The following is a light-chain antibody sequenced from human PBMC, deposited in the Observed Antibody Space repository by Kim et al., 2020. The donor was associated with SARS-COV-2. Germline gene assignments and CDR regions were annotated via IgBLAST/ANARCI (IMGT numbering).Light chain of an antibody. Sequence: DIEMTQSPSALSASVGDRVTISCRASQSVSINLNWYQQRPGKAPRLLISAASNLQSGVPSRFSGSGSGTGFTLTISSLQPEDFGSYYCQQTCSTQYSFGQGTKLEI. V-gene: IGKV1-39*01. CDR2: AAS. J-gene: IGKJ2*03. CDR1: QSVSIN. CDR3: QQTCSTQYS.